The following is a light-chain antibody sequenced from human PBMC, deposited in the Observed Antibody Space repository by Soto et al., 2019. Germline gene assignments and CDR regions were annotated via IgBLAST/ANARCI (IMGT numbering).Light chain of an antibody. Sequence: QSVLAQPPSVSGAPGQRVTISCTGSSSNLGAGYDVHWYRQIPGTAPKLLIYTNTNRPSGVPDRISGSKSGTSASLAITGLQAEDEADYYCQSFDNILSGSVFGGGTKLTVL. CDR1: SSNLGAGYD. V-gene: IGLV1-40*01. CDR2: TNT. J-gene: IGLJ3*02. CDR3: QSFDNILSGSV.